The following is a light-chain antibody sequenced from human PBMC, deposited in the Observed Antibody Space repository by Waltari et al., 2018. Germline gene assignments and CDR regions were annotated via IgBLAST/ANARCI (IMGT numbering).Light chain of an antibody. CDR3: AAWDDNLSGGV. V-gene: IGLV1-47*01. CDR1: SSTLGRHH. J-gene: IGLJ3*02. CDR2: RSN. Sequence: QSVLTQPPPASGTPGPTVPTTCSGSSSTLGRHHVPWYQQPPGTAPKLLIYRSNQRPSGVPDRFAGSKSGTSASLAISGLRSEDEADYYCAAWDDNLSGGVFGGGTKLTVI.